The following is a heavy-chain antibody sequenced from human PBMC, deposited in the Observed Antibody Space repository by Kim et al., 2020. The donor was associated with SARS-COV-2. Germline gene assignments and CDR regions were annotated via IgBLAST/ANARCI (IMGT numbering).Heavy chain of an antibody. Sequence: ASVKVSCKASGYTFTSYYIHWVRQAPGQGLEWMGIINPSGGSTSYAQKFQGRVTMTRDTSTSTAYMELSSLRSEDTAVYYCARDGARTVTTLITNWFDPWGQGTLVTVSS. V-gene: IGHV1-46*01. J-gene: IGHJ5*02. CDR2: INPSGGST. CDR3: ARDGARTVTTLITNWFDP. CDR1: GYTFTSYY. D-gene: IGHD4-17*01.